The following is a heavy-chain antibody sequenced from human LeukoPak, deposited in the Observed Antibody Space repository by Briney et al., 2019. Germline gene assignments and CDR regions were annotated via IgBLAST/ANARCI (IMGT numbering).Heavy chain of an antibody. J-gene: IGHJ1*01. CDR3: AKDRHNYDFWSGTQGDGYFQH. CDR1: GFTFSSYA. Sequence: GGSLRLSCAASGFTFSSYAMSWVRQAPGKGLEWVSAISGSGGSTYYADSVKGRFTISRDNSKNTLYLQMNSLRAEDTAVCYCAKDRHNYDFWSGTQGDGYFQHWGQGTLVTVSS. V-gene: IGHV3-23*01. D-gene: IGHD3-3*01. CDR2: ISGSGGST.